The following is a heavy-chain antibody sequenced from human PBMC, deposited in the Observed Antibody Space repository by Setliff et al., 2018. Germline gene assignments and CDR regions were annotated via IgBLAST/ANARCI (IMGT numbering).Heavy chain of an antibody. Sequence: SETLSLTCTVSGGSISSSSYYWGWVRQPPGKGLEWIGSIYYSGSTYYNPSLKSRVTISVDTSKNQFSLKRSSVTAADTAVYYCARDSNYYGSGTKSGDYGMDVWGQGTTVTVSS. CDR3: ARDSNYYGSGTKSGDYGMDV. J-gene: IGHJ6*02. CDR1: GGSISSSSYY. CDR2: IYYSGST. D-gene: IGHD3-10*01. V-gene: IGHV4-39*02.